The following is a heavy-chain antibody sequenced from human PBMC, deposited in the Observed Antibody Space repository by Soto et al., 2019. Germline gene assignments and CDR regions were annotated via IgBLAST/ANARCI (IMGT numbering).Heavy chain of an antibody. D-gene: IGHD3-22*01. J-gene: IGHJ4*02. CDR1: GFTFSSYS. CDR3: ARDKGGNYYDSSGDPEFDY. Sequence: GGSLRLSCAASGFTFSSYSMNWVRQAPGKGLEWVSYISSSSSTIYYADSVKGRFTISRDNAKNSLYLQMNSLRDEDTAVYYCARDKGGNYYDSSGDPEFDYWGQGTLVTVSS. V-gene: IGHV3-48*02. CDR2: ISSSSSTI.